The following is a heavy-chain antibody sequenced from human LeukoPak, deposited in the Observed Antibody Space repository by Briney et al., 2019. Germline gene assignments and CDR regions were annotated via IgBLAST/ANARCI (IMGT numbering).Heavy chain of an antibody. CDR2: INPKNGDT. V-gene: IGHV1-2*06. J-gene: IGHJ4*02. Sequence: ASVKVSCKASGYTFTAYYIHWVRQAPGQGLEWMGRINPKNGDTNYAQKFQDRVTMTRDTSTSTAYMELRSLRSDDTAVYYCARVMGPSRITIFGVVLPNDYWGQGALVTVSS. D-gene: IGHD3-3*01. CDR3: ARVMGPSRITIFGVVLPNDY. CDR1: GYTFTAYY.